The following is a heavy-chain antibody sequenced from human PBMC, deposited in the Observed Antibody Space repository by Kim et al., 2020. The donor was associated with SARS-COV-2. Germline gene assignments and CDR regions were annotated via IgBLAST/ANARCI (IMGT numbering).Heavy chain of an antibody. D-gene: IGHD3-10*01. CDR1: GGSISSGGYS. V-gene: IGHV4-30-2*01. CDR2: IYYSGST. Sequence: SETLSLTCAVSGGSISSGGYSWSWIRQPPGKGLEWIGYIYYSGSTYYNPSLKSRVTISVDRSKNQFSLKLSSVTAADTAVYYCARGYGSGGPYGIDVWGQGTQVTVYS. J-gene: IGHJ6*02. CDR3: ARGYGSGGPYGIDV.